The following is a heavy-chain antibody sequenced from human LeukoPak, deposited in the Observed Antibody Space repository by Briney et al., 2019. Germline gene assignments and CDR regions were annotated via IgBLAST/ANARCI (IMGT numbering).Heavy chain of an antibody. Sequence: SVKVSCKASGGTFSSYAISWVRQAPGQGLEWMGRIIPIFGTADYAQKFQGRVTITADKSTSTAYMELSSLRSEDTAVYYCARIARKLLPEDYWGQGTLVTVSS. CDR3: ARIARKLLPEDY. J-gene: IGHJ4*02. V-gene: IGHV1-69*06. CDR1: GGTFSSYA. CDR2: IIPIFGTA. D-gene: IGHD2-15*01.